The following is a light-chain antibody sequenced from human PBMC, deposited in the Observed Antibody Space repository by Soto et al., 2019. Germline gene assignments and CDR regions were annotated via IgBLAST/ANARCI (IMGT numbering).Light chain of an antibody. CDR2: DAS. J-gene: IGKJ1*01. CDR3: QXXXXXWT. Sequence: EIVLTQSPATLSLSPGERATLSCRASQSVSSYLAWYQQKPGRAPRLLIYDASNRATDIPARFSGSGSGTDFTLTISSLEPEDFAVXXXQXXXXXWTFXXGTKVDI. CDR1: QSVSSY. V-gene: IGKV3-11*01.